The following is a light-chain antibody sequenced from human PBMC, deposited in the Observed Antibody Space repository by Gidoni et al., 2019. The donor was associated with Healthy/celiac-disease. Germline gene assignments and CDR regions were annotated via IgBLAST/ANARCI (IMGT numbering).Light chain of an antibody. CDR1: KLGDKY. V-gene: IGLV3-1*01. CDR2: QES. CDR3: QAWDSSTVV. J-gene: IGLJ2*01. Sequence: SYELTQPPSVSVSPGKTASITCYGDKLGDKYACWYQQKPGQSPVLVIYQESKRPSGIPERFSGSNSGNTATLTISGTQAMDEADYYCQAWDSSTVVFGGGTKLTVL.